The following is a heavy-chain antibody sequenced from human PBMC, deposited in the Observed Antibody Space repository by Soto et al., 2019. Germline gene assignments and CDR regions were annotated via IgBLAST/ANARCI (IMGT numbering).Heavy chain of an antibody. D-gene: IGHD3-22*01. CDR1: GGTFSSYA. V-gene: IGHV1-69*13. Sequence: SVKVSCKASGGTFSSYAISWVRQAPGQGLEWMGGIIPIFGTANYAQKFQGRVTITADESTSTAYMELSSLRSEDTAVYYCARGVSTYYYDSSGYYLHYWGQGTLVTVSS. J-gene: IGHJ4*02. CDR2: IIPIFGTA. CDR3: ARGVSTYYYDSSGYYLHY.